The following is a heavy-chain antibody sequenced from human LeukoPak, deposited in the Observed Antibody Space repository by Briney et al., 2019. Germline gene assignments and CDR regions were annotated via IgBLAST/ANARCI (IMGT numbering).Heavy chain of an antibody. CDR2: ISRRSGGS. V-gene: IGHV3-9*01. Sequence: GGSLRLSCAASGFTFDEYAMHWVRRAPGKGLEWVSGISRRSGGSGYAESVRGRFTISRDNAKNSLYLQMNDLRPEDTGLYYCAKDSSSYYDSGGYFAWGQGSRVTVSS. CDR1: GFTFDEYA. J-gene: IGHJ4*02. D-gene: IGHD3-22*01. CDR3: AKDSSSYYDSGGYFA.